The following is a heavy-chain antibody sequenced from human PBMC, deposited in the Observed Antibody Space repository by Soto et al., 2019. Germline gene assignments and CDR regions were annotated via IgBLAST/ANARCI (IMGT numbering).Heavy chain of an antibody. D-gene: IGHD7-27*01. CDR2: IYYSGST. J-gene: IGHJ4*02. Sequence: SETLSLTCTVSGGSIRRSDYYWSWVRQLPGRGLEWIAYIYYSGSTFYNPSLMSRLAISVDTSRNQFSLSLTSVTAADTAVYYCARLESVTRSLGYFDYWGQGIRVTVPS. V-gene: IGHV4-31*03. CDR1: GGSIRRSDYY. CDR3: ARLESVTRSLGYFDY.